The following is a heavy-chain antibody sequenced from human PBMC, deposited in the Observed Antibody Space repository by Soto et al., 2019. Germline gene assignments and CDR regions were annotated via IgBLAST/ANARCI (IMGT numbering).Heavy chain of an antibody. CDR2: IKQDGSEK. V-gene: IGHV3-7*05. Sequence: GGSLRLSCAASGFTFSSYWMSWVRQAPGKGLEWVANIKQDGSEKYYVDSVKGRFTISRDNAKNSLYLQMNTVKAEDTAVYYCATQWGFQHWGQGTQVTVSS. CDR3: ATQWGFQH. D-gene: IGHD1-26*01. CDR1: GFTFSSYW. J-gene: IGHJ1*01.